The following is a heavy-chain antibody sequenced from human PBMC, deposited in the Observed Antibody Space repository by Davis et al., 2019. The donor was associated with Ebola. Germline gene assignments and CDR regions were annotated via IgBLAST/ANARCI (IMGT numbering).Heavy chain of an antibody. CDR1: GGTFSSYA. CDR2: IIPIFGTA. J-gene: IGHJ6*02. CDR3: ARTSGYEYYYYYGMDV. D-gene: IGHD5-12*01. Sequence: AASVKVSCKASGGTFSSYAISWVRQATGQGLEWMGGIIPIFGTANYAQKFQGRVTITADASTSTAYMELSSLRSEDTAVYYCARTSGYEYYYYYGMDVWGQGTTVTVSS. V-gene: IGHV1-69*13.